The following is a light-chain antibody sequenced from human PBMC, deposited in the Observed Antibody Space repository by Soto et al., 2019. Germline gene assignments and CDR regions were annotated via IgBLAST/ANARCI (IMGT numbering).Light chain of an antibody. CDR2: GAS. CDR3: QQYHIGHTWK. CDR1: QSIRSN. J-gene: IGKJ1*01. V-gene: IGKV3-15*01. Sequence: VMEQPLSTLFLPTLQSLTLSFRFSQSIRSNLAWYQQRPGQAPRLLMYGASTRADGIQARFTGSGSGTEFTLTISSLQSEDFAVYYFQQYHIGHTWKSAQGTKVEIK.